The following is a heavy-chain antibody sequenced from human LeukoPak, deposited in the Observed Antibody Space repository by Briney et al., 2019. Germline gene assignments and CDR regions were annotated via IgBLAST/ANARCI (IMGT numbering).Heavy chain of an antibody. CDR1: GFTFRTYG. V-gene: IGHV3-30*02. Sequence: GGSLRLSCAASGFTFRTYGMHWVRQAPGKGLEWVAFIRDDGSNKYYADSVKGRFTISRDNSKNTLYLQMNSRRAEDTAVYYCAKEEGDSGYPLDYWGQGTLVTVSS. J-gene: IGHJ4*02. CDR2: IRDDGSNK. D-gene: IGHD3-22*01. CDR3: AKEEGDSGYPLDY.